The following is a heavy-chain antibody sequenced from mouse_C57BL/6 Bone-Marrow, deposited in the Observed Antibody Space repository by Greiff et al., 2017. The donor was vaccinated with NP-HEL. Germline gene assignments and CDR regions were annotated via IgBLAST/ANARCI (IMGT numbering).Heavy chain of an antibody. J-gene: IGHJ1*03. Sequence: VQLQQSGAELVKPGASVKISCKASGYAFSSYWMNWVKQRPGKGLEWIGQIYPGDGDTNYNGKFKGKATLTADKSSSTAYMQLSSLTSEDSAVYFCAIIYYYGSSRYWYFDVWGTGTTVTVSS. CDR3: AIIYYYGSSRYWYFDV. CDR2: IYPGDGDT. D-gene: IGHD1-1*01. V-gene: IGHV1-80*01. CDR1: GYAFSSYW.